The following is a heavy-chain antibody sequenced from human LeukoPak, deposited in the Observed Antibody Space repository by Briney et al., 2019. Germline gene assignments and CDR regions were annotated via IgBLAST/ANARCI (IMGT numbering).Heavy chain of an antibody. V-gene: IGHV1-69*13. D-gene: IGHD3-22*01. CDR1: GGTFSSYA. Sequence: GASVKVSCKASGGTFSSYAISWVRQAPGQGLEWMGGIIPIFGTANYAQKFQGRVTITADESTSTAYMELSSLRSEDTAVYYCARSKRSYDSSGYYYVERYNWFDPWGQGTLVTVSS. CDR3: ARSKRSYDSSGYYYVERYNWFDP. CDR2: IIPIFGTA. J-gene: IGHJ5*02.